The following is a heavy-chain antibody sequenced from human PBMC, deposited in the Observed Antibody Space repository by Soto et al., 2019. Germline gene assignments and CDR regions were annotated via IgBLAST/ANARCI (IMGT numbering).Heavy chain of an antibody. CDR2: IVPIFRA. Sequence: QVKLVQSGAEVKKPGSSVKVYCKSSGGTFSNYGFSWVRQAPGQGLECMGVIVPIFRAEHPQKFQGRVTITADESTNTVFIEMRGLRSEDTAVYYCARGGSDYEGSGYYQGHVWGQGTTVTVSS. D-gene: IGHD3-22*01. CDR3: ARGGSDYEGSGYYQGHV. V-gene: IGHV1-69*12. CDR1: GGTFSNYG. J-gene: IGHJ6*02.